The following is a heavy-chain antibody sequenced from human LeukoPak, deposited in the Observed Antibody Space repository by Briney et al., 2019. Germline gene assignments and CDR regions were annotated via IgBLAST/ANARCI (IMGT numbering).Heavy chain of an antibody. Sequence: KPSETLSLTCTVSGGSISSGGYYWSWIRQHPGKGLEWIGYIYYSGSTYYNPSLKSRVTITVDRSKNQFSLKLSSVTAADTAVYYCARATPRRWELLSVKNDAFDIWGQGTMVTVSS. CDR2: IYYSGST. CDR1: GGSISSGGYY. J-gene: IGHJ3*02. V-gene: IGHV4-31*03. D-gene: IGHD1-26*01. CDR3: ARATPRRWELLSVKNDAFDI.